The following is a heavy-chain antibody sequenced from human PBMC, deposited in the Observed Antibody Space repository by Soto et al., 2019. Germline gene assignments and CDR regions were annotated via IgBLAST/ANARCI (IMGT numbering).Heavy chain of an antibody. CDR2: IIPIFGTA. D-gene: IGHD4-17*01. CDR1: GGTFSSYA. J-gene: IGHJ6*02. CDR3: ARGGLLLRGYYYGMDV. V-gene: IGHV1-69*01. Sequence: QVQLVQSGAEVKKPGSSVKVSCKASGGTFSSYAISWVRQAPGQGLEWMGGIIPIFGTANYAQKFKGRVTITADESTSTANMELISLRSEYTVVFYCARGGLLLRGYYYGMDVWGQGTTVTVSS.